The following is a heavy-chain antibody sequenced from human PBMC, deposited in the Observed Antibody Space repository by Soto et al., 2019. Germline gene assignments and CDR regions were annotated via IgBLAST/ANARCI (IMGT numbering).Heavy chain of an antibody. J-gene: IGHJ4*02. CDR2: VYSSGTT. CDR1: GGSINSYW. V-gene: IGHV4-4*07. Sequence: LSLTCSVSGGSINSYWWSWIRQPAGKGLEWIGRVYSSGTTDYNPSLNSRATLSVETSKNQFSLKLSSVTVADTAVYYCARDIGSYAYGEGYWGQGIQVTVSS. CDR3: ARDIGSYAYGEGY. D-gene: IGHD3-10*01.